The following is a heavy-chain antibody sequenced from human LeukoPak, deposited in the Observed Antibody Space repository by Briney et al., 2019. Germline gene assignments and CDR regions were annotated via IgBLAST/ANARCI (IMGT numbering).Heavy chain of an antibody. D-gene: IGHD6-13*01. CDR3: ARIHGGSWYFDY. Sequence: GGSLRLSCAASGFTFSDYYMSWVRQAPGKGLEWVSYISSSGSTIYYADTVQGRFTISRDNAKNSLYMQMNSLRAEDTAMYYCARIHGGSWYFDYWGQGTLVTVSS. CDR1: GFTFSDYY. V-gene: IGHV3-11*01. CDR2: ISSSGSTI. J-gene: IGHJ4*02.